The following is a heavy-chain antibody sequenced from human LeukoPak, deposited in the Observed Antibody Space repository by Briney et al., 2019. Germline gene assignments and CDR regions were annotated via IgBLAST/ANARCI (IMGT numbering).Heavy chain of an antibody. J-gene: IGHJ6*03. CDR2: ISAYNGNT. V-gene: IGHV1-18*01. D-gene: IGHD2-2*01. Sequence: ASVKVSCKASGYTFTSYGISWVRHSPGQGLECMGWISAYNGNTNYAQKLQGRVTMTTDTSTSTAYMELRSLRSDDTAVYYCARTAVVVPAAILPYYMDVWGKGTTVTVSS. CDR3: ARTAVVVPAAILPYYMDV. CDR1: GYTFTSYG.